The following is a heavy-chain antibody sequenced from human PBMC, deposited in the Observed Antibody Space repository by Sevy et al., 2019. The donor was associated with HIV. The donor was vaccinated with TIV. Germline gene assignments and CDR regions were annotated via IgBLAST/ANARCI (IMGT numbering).Heavy chain of an antibody. CDR1: GFTFSSYE. CDR3: ARGDYGDYTDAFDI. J-gene: IGHJ3*02. CDR2: ISSSGSTI. D-gene: IGHD4-17*01. Sequence: GGSLRLSCAASGFTFSSYEMNWVRQAPGKGLQWVSYISSSGSTIYYADSVKGRFTISRDNAKNSLYLQMNSLRAEDTAVYYCARGDYGDYTDAFDIWGQWTMVTVSS. V-gene: IGHV3-48*03.